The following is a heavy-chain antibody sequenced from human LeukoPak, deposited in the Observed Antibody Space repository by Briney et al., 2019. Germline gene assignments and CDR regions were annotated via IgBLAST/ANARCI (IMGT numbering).Heavy chain of an antibody. CDR3: ARDYTGNWFDP. CDR2: ISSSGSAI. D-gene: IGHD3-10*01. V-gene: IGHV3-11*01. CDR1: GFTFSDYY. Sequence: GGPLRLSCAASGFTFSDYYMSWIRQAPGKGLEWVSYISSSGSAIYYADSVKGRFTISRDNAKNSLYLQMNSLRAEDTAVYYCARDYTGNWFDPWGQGTLVTVSS. J-gene: IGHJ5*02.